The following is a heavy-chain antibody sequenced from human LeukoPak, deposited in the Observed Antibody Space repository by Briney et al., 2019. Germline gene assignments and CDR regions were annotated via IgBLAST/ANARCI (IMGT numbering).Heavy chain of an antibody. D-gene: IGHD2-15*01. CDR2: INHSGST. J-gene: IGHJ5*02. CDR1: GGSFSGYY. V-gene: IGHV4-34*01. Sequence: SETLSLTCAVYGGSFSGYYWIWIRQPPGKGLEWIGEINHSGSTNYNPSLKSRVTISVDTSKNQFSLKLSSVTAADTAVYYCARGIVVVVAASKLVNWFDPWGQGTLVTVSS. CDR3: ARGIVVVVAASKLVNWFDP.